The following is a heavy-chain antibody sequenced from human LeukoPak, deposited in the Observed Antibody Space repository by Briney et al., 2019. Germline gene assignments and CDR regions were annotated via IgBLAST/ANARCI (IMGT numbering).Heavy chain of an antibody. D-gene: IGHD1-1*01. Sequence: PGGSLRLSCAASGFTFSDYYMSWIRQAPGKGLEWVSYISSSGSTIYYADSVKGRFTISRDNAKNSLYLQMNSLRDEDTAVYYCARDRSEGDPNEVYHYYYGMDVWGQGTTVTVSS. CDR1: GFTFSDYY. CDR3: ARDRSEGDPNEVYHYYYGMDV. J-gene: IGHJ6*02. V-gene: IGHV3-11*04. CDR2: ISSSGSTI.